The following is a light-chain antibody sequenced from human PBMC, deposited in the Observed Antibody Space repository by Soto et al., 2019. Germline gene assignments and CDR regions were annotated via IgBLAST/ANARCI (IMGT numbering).Light chain of an antibody. J-gene: IGKJ1*01. Sequence: ILMTQSLTILHMSQGEKATLSCRASQSVSSNLAWYQQKPGQAPRLLIYGVYTRAPGIPARFSGSGSGTEFTLTISSLQSEDFAVYYCQQYHSWPPRTFGQGTKVDIK. CDR3: QQYHSWPPRT. V-gene: IGKV3D-15*01. CDR1: QSVSSN. CDR2: GVY.